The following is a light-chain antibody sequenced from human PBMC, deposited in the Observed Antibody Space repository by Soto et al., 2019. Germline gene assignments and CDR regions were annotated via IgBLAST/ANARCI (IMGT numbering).Light chain of an antibody. Sequence: EIVLTQSPGTLSLSPGERATLSCRASQRVSSSYLAWYQQKPGQAPSLLIFGAGSRATSIPDRFSGSGSGTDFTLTISRLEPEDFAVYYCQQYGNSPGYTFGQGTKLEIK. CDR3: QQYGNSPGYT. CDR1: QRVSSSY. J-gene: IGKJ2*01. CDR2: GAG. V-gene: IGKV3-20*01.